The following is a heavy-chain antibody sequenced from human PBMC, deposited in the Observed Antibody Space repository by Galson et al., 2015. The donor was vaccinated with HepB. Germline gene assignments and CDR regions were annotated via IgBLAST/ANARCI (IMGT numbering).Heavy chain of an antibody. CDR1: GGSIGSGGYY. J-gene: IGHJ3*02. D-gene: IGHD2-2*01. CDR3: ARDSQLTLSSFAGSDVFDI. CDR2: IYYTGST. V-gene: IGHV4-31*03. Sequence: TLSLTCTVSGGSIGSGGYYWTWIRQHPGKGLEWIGYIYYTGSTYYNPSLESRVTISVDTSKNQFSLKLSSVTAADTAVYYCARDSQLTLSSFAGSDVFDIWGQGTMVTVSS.